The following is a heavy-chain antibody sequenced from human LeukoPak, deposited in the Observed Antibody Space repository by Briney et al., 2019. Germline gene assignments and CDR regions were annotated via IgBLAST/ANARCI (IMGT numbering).Heavy chain of an antibody. CDR3: AREVSVRGFPHQDY. J-gene: IGHJ4*02. V-gene: IGHV4-4*07. Sequence: SETLSLTCTVSGGSISSYYWSWIRQPAGKGLEWIGRIYTSGSTNYNPSLKSRVTMSVDTSKNQFSLKLRSVTAADTAVYYCAREVSVRGFPHQDYWGQGTLVTVSS. CDR2: IYTSGST. D-gene: IGHD3-10*01. CDR1: GGSISSYY.